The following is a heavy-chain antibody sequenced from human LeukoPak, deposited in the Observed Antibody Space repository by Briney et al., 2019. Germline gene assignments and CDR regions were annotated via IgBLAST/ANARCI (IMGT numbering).Heavy chain of an antibody. Sequence: GGSLRLSCAGSGFVFRSHWMHWVRQTPGKGLVWVSRIQSDGSRADYADFAKGRFTISRDNARDTVDLQMNSLRAEDTAVYYCAREGANYQDYFDSWGQGTLVTVSS. CDR2: IQSDGSRA. V-gene: IGHV3-74*01. J-gene: IGHJ4*02. CDR1: GFVFRSHW. D-gene: IGHD4/OR15-4a*01. CDR3: AREGANYQDYFDS.